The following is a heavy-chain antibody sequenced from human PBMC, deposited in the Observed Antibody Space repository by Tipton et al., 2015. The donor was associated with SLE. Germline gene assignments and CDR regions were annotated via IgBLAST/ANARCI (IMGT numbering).Heavy chain of an antibody. CDR1: GGSISSYV. Sequence: TLSLTCTVSGGSISSYVWTWIRQPPGKGLEWIGYIYYSGSTKNNPSLKSRVTISVDTSKNQFSLKLSSVTAADTAAYYCAREGSITIFGVAGGWFDPWGQGTLVTVSS. CDR3: AREGSITIFGVAGGWFDP. J-gene: IGHJ5*02. V-gene: IGHV4-59*01. D-gene: IGHD3-3*01. CDR2: IYYSGST.